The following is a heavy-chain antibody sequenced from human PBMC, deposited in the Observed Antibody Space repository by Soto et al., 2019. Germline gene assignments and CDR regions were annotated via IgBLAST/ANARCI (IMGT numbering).Heavy chain of an antibody. CDR2: VSGSGLST. Sequence: EVQLLESGGGSVQRGGSLRLSCAASGFTFSTYAMNWARQAPGKGLEWVSIVSGSGLSTYYADSVKGRFTVSRDNSKNTLYLQMNGLRAEDTAVYYCAKDQGFGNLGAEYFHHWGQGSLVTVSS. CDR3: AKDQGFGNLGAEYFHH. D-gene: IGHD1-7*01. CDR1: GFTFSTYA. V-gene: IGHV3-23*01. J-gene: IGHJ1*01.